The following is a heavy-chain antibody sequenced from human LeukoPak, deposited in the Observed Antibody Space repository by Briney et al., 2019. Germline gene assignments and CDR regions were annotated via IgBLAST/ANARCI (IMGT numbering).Heavy chain of an antibody. V-gene: IGHV3-23*01. J-gene: IGHJ4*02. D-gene: IGHD3-3*01. CDR2: ISGSGGST. CDR1: GFTFSSYA. CDR3: AKDRGGTYYDFWSGYSAGVYFDY. Sequence: GGSLRLSCAASGFTFSSYAMSWVRQAPGKGLEWVSAISGSGGSTYYADSVKGRFTISRDNSKNTLYLQMNSLRAEDTAVYYCAKDRGGTYYDFWSGYSAGVYFDYWGQGTLVTVSS.